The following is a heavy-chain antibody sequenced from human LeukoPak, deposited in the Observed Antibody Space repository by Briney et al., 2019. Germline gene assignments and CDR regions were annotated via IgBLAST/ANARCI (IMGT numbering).Heavy chain of an antibody. CDR1: GFTFSYYE. CDR3: TRSEINMDV. CDR2: ISSSGTTI. Sequence: GGSLRLSCAASGFTFSYYEFNWVRQAPGKGLEWLAYISSSGTTIYYADSVKGRFAISRDNAKSSLFLQMNSLRVEDTAVYYCTRSEINMDVWGKGTTVIISS. J-gene: IGHJ6*03. V-gene: IGHV3-48*03.